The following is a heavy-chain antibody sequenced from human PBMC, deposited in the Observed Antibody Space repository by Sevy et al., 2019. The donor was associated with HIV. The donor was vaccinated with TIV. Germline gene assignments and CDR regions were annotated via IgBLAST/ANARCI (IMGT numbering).Heavy chain of an antibody. CDR3: VKVAGSGTYYSGDFDY. V-gene: IGHV3-23*01. D-gene: IGHD3-10*01. Sequence: GGSLRLSCAASGFTFSSYAMSWVRQAPGKGLEWVSGISGSGVSTYYAGSVKGRFTISRDNSQNMLYLQMNSLRAEDTAVYYCVKVAGSGTYYSGDFDYWGQGILVTVSS. J-gene: IGHJ4*02. CDR2: ISGSGVST. CDR1: GFTFSSYA.